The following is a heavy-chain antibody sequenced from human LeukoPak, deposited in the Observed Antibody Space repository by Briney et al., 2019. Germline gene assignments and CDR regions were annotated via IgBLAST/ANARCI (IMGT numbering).Heavy chain of an antibody. CDR2: INHSGCT. D-gene: IGHD3-9*01. Sequence: SETLSLTCAVYGESFSGSYWSWIRQPPGKGLEWIGEINHSGCTNYNPSFKTRVTISVDTAKNQFSLKLSSVTAADTAVYYCARGLVRIYYFDYWGQGTLVTVSS. CDR3: ARGLVRIYYFDY. CDR1: GESFSGSY. V-gene: IGHV4-34*01. J-gene: IGHJ4*02.